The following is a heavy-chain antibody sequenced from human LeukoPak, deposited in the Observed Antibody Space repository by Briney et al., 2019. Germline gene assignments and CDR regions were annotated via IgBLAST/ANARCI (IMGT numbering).Heavy chain of an antibody. D-gene: IGHD3-9*01. CDR1: GASVSGSAYY. Sequence: SETLSLTCTVSGASVSGSAYYWGWIRQPPGRGLEWIGEINHSGSTNYNPSLKSRVTISVDTSKNQFSLKLSSVTAADTAVYYCARHASFDWLLYYYYMDVWGKGTTVTVSS. CDR2: INHSGST. V-gene: IGHV4-39*01. CDR3: ARHASFDWLLYYYYMDV. J-gene: IGHJ6*03.